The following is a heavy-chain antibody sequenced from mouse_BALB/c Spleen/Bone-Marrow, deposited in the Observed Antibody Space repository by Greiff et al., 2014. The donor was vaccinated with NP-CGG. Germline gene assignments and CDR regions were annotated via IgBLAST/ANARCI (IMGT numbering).Heavy chain of an antibody. CDR1: GFTFSSYD. V-gene: IGHV5-6-3*01. CDR2: INTNGGTT. CDR3: ARNRYDWFAY. J-gene: IGHJ3*01. Sequence: EVQRVEFGGVLVQPGGSLKLSCAASGFTFSSYDMSWVRQTPDKRLELVATINTNGGTTYYPDSVKGRFTISRDNAKSTLYLQMSSLKSADTAIYYCARNRYDWFAYWGQGTLVTVSA. D-gene: IGHD2-14*01.